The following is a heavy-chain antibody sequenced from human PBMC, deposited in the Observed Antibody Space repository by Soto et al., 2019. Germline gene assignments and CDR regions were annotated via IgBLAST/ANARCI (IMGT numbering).Heavy chain of an antibody. CDR2: IYYSGST. CDR3: ARYDFWSGYCSA. D-gene: IGHD3-3*01. J-gene: IGHJ6*04. V-gene: IGHV4-59*01. Sequence: PSETLSLTCTVSGGSISSYYWSWIRQPPGKGLEWIGYIYYSGSTNYNPSLKSRVTISVDTSKNQFSLKLSSVTAADTAVYYCARYDFWSGYCSAWGKGTTVTVSS. CDR1: GGSISSYY.